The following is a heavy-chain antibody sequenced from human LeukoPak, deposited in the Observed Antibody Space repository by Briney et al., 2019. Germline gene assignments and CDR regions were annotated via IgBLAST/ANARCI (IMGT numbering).Heavy chain of an antibody. CDR1: GYTFTGYY. CDR2: INPNSGGT. V-gene: IGHV1-2*06. J-gene: IGHJ6*03. CDR3: ARDIVGLPPGAVTRPYYYYYYMDV. D-gene: IGHD3-16*02. Sequence: ASVKVSCKASGYTFTGYYMHWVRQAPGQGLEWMGRINPNSGGTNYAQKFQGRVTMTRETSISTAYMELSRLRSDDTAVYYCARDIVGLPPGAVTRPYYYYYYMDVWGKGTTVTVSS.